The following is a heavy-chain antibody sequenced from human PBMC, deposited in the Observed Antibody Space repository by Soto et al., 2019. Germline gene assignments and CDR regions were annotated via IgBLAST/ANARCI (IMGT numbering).Heavy chain of an antibody. D-gene: IGHD2-2*01. Sequence: PGGSLRLSCAASGFTFSSYAMHWVRQAPGKGLEWVAVISYDGSNKYYADSVKGRFTISRDNSKNTLYLQMNSLRAEDTAVYYCVTLAAATFDYWGQGTLVTVSS. CDR3: VTLAAATFDY. J-gene: IGHJ4*02. CDR2: ISYDGSNK. CDR1: GFTFSSYA. V-gene: IGHV3-30-3*01.